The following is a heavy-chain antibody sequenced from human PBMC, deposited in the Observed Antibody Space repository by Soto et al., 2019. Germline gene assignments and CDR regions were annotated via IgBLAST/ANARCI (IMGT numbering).Heavy chain of an antibody. CDR2: IYHSGTT. D-gene: IGHD3-9*01. V-gene: IGHV4-34*01. Sequence: QVQLRQWGAGLLKPSETLSLTCAVFGGSFSDYYWPWIRQSPGKGLEWIGEIYHSGTTSYNPSLKSRLTISIDTSNNQFSLKLSSVTAADTAVYYCARKPIYHFFTGYYTVDYWGQGTLVTVSS. CDR3: ARKPIYHFFTGYYTVDY. CDR1: GGSFSDYY. J-gene: IGHJ4*02.